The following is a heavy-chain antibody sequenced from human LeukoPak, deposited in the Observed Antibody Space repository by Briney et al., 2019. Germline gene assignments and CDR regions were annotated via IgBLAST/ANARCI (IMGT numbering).Heavy chain of an antibody. CDR1: GGSISSSNW. J-gene: IGHJ2*01. CDR3: ARARGLRTGTNGYWYFDL. D-gene: IGHD1-1*01. Sequence: SETLSLTCAVSGGSISSSNWWSWIRQPPGKGLEWIWEINHSGSTNYNPSLKSRVTISVDTSKNQFSLKLSSVTAADTAVYYCARARGLRTGTNGYWYFDLWGRGTLVTVSS. CDR2: INHSGST. V-gene: IGHV4-4*02.